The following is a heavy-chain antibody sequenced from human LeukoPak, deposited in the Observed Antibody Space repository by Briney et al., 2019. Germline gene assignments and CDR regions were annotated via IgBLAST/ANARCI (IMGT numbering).Heavy chain of an antibody. CDR3: ARSPLMVRGVTRYYFDY. CDR1: GGSISSYY. V-gene: IGHV4-59*01. CDR2: IYYSGST. J-gene: IGHJ4*02. Sequence: SETLSLTCTVSGGSISSYYWSWIRQPPGKGLEWIGYIYYSGSTNYNPSLKSRVTISVDTSKNQFSLKLSSVTAADTAVYYCARSPLMVRGVTRYYFDYWGQGTLVTVSS. D-gene: IGHD3-10*01.